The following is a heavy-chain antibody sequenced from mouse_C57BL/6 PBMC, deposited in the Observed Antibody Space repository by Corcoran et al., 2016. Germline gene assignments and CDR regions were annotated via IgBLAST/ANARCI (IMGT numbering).Heavy chain of an antibody. Sequence: EVQLQQSGPELVKPGASVKISCKASGYTFTDYYMNWVKQSHGKSLEWIGDINPNNGGTSYNQKFKGKATLTVDKSSSTAYMELRSLTSEDSAVYYCARRRITTVEFAYWGQGTLVTVSA. CDR1: GYTFTDYY. D-gene: IGHD1-1*01. V-gene: IGHV1-26*01. CDR2: INPNNGGT. CDR3: ARRRITTVEFAY. J-gene: IGHJ3*01.